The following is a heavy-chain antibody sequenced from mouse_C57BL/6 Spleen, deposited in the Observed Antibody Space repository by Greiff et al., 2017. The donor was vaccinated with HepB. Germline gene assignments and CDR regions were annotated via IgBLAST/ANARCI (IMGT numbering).Heavy chain of an antibody. CDR3: AKEGDDGSIGY. Sequence: QVQLQQSGPELVKPGASVKLSCKASGYTFTSYDIHWVKQRPGQGLEWIGWIYPRDGSTKYNEKFKGKATLTVDTSSSTAYMELHSLTSEDAAVYFGAKEGDDGSIGYWGQGTALTVSA. V-gene: IGHV1-85*01. CDR1: GYTFTSYD. J-gene: IGHJ2*01. CDR2: IYPRDGST. D-gene: IGHD1-1*01.